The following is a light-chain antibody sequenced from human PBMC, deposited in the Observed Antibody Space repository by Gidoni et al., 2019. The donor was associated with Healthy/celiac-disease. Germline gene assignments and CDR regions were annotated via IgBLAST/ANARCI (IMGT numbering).Light chain of an antibody. V-gene: IGLV1-44*01. CDR1: SSNIGSNT. Sequence: QSVLTQPPSAPGTPGQRVTISCSGSSSNIGSNTVNWYQQLPGTAPKLLIYSSTQRPSGVPDRFSGSKSGTSASLAISGLQSEDEADYYCAAWDDSLNGPVFGGGTKLTVL. CDR3: AAWDDSLNGPV. J-gene: IGLJ3*02. CDR2: SST.